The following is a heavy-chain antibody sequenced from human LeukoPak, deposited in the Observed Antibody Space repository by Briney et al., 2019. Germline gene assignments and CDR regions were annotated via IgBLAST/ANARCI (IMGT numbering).Heavy chain of an antibody. V-gene: IGHV3-66*01. CDR3: ARWPYYYDSSGGFDY. D-gene: IGHD3-22*01. J-gene: IGHJ4*02. Sequence: GGSLRLSCAASGFTVSSNYMSWVRQAPGKGLEWVSVIYSGGSTYYADSVKGRFTISRDNSKNTLYLQMNSLRAEDTAVYYCARWPYYYDSSGGFDYWGQGTLVTVSS. CDR1: GFTVSSNY. CDR2: IYSGGST.